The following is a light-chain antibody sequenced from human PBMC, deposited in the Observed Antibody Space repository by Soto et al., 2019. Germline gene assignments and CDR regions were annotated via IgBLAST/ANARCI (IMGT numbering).Light chain of an antibody. J-gene: IGKJ3*01. Sequence: EIVLTQSPGTLSLSPGERATLSCRASQSVSSSYLAWYQQKPGQAPRLLIYGASSRATGITDRFSGSEAGTDFTLTISRLEPEVFAVYYCQQYGSSPPSTFGPGTKVDIK. CDR1: QSVSSSY. CDR2: GAS. CDR3: QQYGSSPPST. V-gene: IGKV3-20*01.